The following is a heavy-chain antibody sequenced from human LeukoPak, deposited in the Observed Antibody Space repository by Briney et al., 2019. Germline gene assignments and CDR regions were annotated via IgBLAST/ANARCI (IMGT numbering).Heavy chain of an antibody. CDR3: ARAGNVQPGLVGSEPSPNYYYYYMDV. CDR2: IIPIFGTA. J-gene: IGHJ6*03. CDR1: GGTFISYA. D-gene: IGHD6-6*01. V-gene: IGHV1-69*05. Sequence: SVKVSFKASGGTFISYAISWVRQAPGQGREWMGGIIPIFGTANYAQKYQGRVTITTDESTSTAYMELSSLRSEDTAVYYCARAGNVQPGLVGSEPSPNYYYYYMDVWGKGTTVTVSS.